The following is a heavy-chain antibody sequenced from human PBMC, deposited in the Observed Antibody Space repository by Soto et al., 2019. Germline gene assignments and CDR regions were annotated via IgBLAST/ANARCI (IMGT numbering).Heavy chain of an antibody. V-gene: IGHV4-59*01. CDR3: ARGYWFDP. CDR1: GGSIFSDD. J-gene: IGHJ5*02. Sequence: SETLSLTCTVSGGSIFSDDWTWIRQPPGKGLEWIGYISRSGSSSFAPSLKGRVTFSTDTSKNQVSLKMTYVTVADTAVYYCARGYWFDPWGPGTLVT. CDR2: ISRSGSS.